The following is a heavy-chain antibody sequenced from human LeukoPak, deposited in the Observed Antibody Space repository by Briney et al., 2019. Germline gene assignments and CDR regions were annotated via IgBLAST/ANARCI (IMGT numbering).Heavy chain of an antibody. J-gene: IGHJ4*02. V-gene: IGHV3-21*01. CDR2: ISSSSSYI. CDR1: GFTFSSYS. CDR3: ARDYYDSSGYPPIDY. D-gene: IGHD3-22*01. Sequence: GGSLRLSCAASGFTFSSYSMDWVGQAPGKGLEGVSSISSSSSYIYYADSVKGRFTISRDNAKNSLYLQMNSLRAEDTAVYYCARDYYDSSGYPPIDYWGQGTLVTVSS.